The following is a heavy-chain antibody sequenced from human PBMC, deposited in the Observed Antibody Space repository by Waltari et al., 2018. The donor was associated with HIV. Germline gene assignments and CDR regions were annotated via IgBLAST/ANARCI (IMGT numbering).Heavy chain of an antibody. Sequence: EVQLVESGGGLVKPGGSLRLSCAASGFTFSSYSMNWVRQAPGKGLEWVSSISSSSSYIYYADSVKGRFTISRDNAKNSLYLQMNSLRAEDTTVCYCARAVAAFDYWGQGTLVTVSS. CDR3: ARAVAAFDY. J-gene: IGHJ4*02. CDR1: GFTFSSYS. CDR2: ISSSSSYI. D-gene: IGHD2-15*01. V-gene: IGHV3-21*01.